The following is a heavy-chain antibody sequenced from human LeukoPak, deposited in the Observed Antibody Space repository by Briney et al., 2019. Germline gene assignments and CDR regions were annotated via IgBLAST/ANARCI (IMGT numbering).Heavy chain of an antibody. V-gene: IGHV4-59*08. CDR1: GGSISSYY. CDR2: IYYSGST. CDR3: ARLSYGGLDL. D-gene: IGHD4-23*01. Sequence: SETLSLTCTVSGGSISSYYWSWIRQPPGKGLEWIGYIYYSGSTNYNPSLKSRVTISVDTSMNQFSLKLSSVTAADTAVYYCARLSYGGLDLWGRGTLVTVSS. J-gene: IGHJ2*01.